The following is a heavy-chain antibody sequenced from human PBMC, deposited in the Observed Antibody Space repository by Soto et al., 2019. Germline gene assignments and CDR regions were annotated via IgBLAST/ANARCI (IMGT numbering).Heavy chain of an antibody. Sequence: GGSLRLSCAASGFTFSSYGMHWVRQAPGKGLEWVAVIWYDGSNKYYADSVKGRFTISRDNSKNTLYLQMNSLRAEDTAVYYCARDRSGWYYPYWGQGTLVTVSS. CDR2: IWYDGSNK. CDR1: GFTFSSYG. V-gene: IGHV3-33*01. J-gene: IGHJ4*02. CDR3: ARDRSGWYYPY. D-gene: IGHD6-19*01.